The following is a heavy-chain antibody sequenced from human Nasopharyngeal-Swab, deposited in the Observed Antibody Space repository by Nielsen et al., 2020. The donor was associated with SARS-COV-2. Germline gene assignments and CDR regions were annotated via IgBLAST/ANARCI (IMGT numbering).Heavy chain of an antibody. CDR2: INAATGKT. CDR3: AGGTPVAGTGHLWDY. Sequence: WVGQAPGQRPEWMGWINAATGKTKYSQKFQDRVTITRDTSANTAYVELSSLKSEDTAVYYCAGGTPVAGTGHLWDYWGQGTLVTVSS. V-gene: IGHV1-3*01. D-gene: IGHD6-19*01. J-gene: IGHJ4*02.